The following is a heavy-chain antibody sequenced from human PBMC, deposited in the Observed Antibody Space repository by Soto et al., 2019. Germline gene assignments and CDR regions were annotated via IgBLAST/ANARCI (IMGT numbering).Heavy chain of an antibody. J-gene: IGHJ5*02. CDR1: GYTFTSYY. CDR3: ATALRMGWFDP. D-gene: IGHD2-8*01. Sequence: QVQLVQSGAEVKKSGASVKVSCKASGYTFTSYYMHWVRQAPGQGLEWMGIINPSGGSTSYAQKFQGRVTMTRDTSTSTVYMELSSLRSEDTAVYYCATALRMGWFDPWGQGTLVTVSS. V-gene: IGHV1-46*01. CDR2: INPSGGST.